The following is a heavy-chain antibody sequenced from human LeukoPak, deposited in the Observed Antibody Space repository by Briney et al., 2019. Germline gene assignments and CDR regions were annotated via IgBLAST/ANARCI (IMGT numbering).Heavy chain of an antibody. CDR3: ARGGPAGGLFDY. D-gene: IGHD2-15*01. J-gene: IGHJ4*02. Sequence: GASVKVSCKASGGTFSSYAISWVRQAPGQGLEWMGGIIPIFGTANYAQKFQGKVTITADESTSTAYMELSSLRSEDTAVYYCARGGPAGGLFDYWGQGTLVTVSS. CDR2: IIPIFGTA. CDR1: GGTFSSYA. V-gene: IGHV1-69*13.